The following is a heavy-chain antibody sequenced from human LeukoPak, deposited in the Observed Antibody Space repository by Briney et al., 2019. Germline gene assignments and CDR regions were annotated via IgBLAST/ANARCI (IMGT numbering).Heavy chain of an antibody. D-gene: IGHD1-26*01. Sequence: GGSLRLPCAASGFTFSSYAMSWVRQAPGKGLEWVSAISGSGGSTYYADSVKGRFTISRDNSKNTLYLQMNSLRAEDTAVYYCAKDLSSGSYYYYYYMDVWGKGTTVTVSS. V-gene: IGHV3-23*01. CDR3: AKDLSSGSYYYYYYMDV. J-gene: IGHJ6*03. CDR1: GFTFSSYA. CDR2: ISGSGGST.